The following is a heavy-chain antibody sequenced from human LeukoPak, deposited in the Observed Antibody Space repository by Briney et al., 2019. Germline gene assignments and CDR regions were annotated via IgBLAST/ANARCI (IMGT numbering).Heavy chain of an antibody. V-gene: IGHV4-30-4*01. J-gene: IGHJ6*02. D-gene: IGHD3-10*01. CDR1: GGSISSGDYY. Sequence: SETLSLTCTVSGGSISSGDYYWSWIRQPPGKGLEWIGYIYYSGSTYYNPSLKSRVTISVDTSKNQFSLKLSSVTAADTAVYYCARDLGLYYGSGSYTKFDYYYGMDVWGQGTTVTVSS. CDR2: IYYSGST. CDR3: ARDLGLYYGSGSYTKFDYYYGMDV.